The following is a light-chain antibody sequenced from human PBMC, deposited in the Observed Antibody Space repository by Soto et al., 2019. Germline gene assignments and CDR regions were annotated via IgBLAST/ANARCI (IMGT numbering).Light chain of an antibody. Sequence: VLTQSPGTLSLSPRERATLSCRASQSVSNNYLAWYQHKPGQAPRLLIYGASNRAPGIPDRFSGSGSGPDFTLTISRLEPEDFAVYYCQQYAASPRTFGQGTLVEVK. CDR3: QQYAASPRT. J-gene: IGKJ1*01. CDR2: GAS. CDR1: QSVSNNY. V-gene: IGKV3-20*01.